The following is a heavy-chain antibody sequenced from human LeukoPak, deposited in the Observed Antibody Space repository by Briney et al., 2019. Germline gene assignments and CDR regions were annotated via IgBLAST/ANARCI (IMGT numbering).Heavy chain of an antibody. D-gene: IGHD1-26*01. CDR3: AIQGTSVTGSYYLQKHDAFDI. CDR2: FDPEDGET. V-gene: IGHV1-24*01. J-gene: IGHJ3*02. CDR1: GYTLTELS. Sequence: ASVKVSCKVSGYTLTELSMHWVRQAPGKGLEWMGGFDPEDGETIYAQKFQGRVTMTEDTSTDTAYMELSSLRPEDTAVYYCAIQGTSVTGSYYLQKHDAFDIWGQGTMVTVSS.